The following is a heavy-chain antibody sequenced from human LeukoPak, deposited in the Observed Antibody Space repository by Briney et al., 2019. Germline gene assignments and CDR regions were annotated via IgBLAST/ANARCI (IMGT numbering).Heavy chain of an antibody. CDR1: GFTFSSYA. V-gene: IGHV3-23*01. Sequence: PGGSLRLSCAASGFTFSSYAMSWVRQAPGKGLERVSAISGSGGSTYYADSVKGRFTIPRDNSKNTLYLQMNSLRAEDTAVYYCAKVGGYYDSSGYTLYYFDYWGQGTLVTVSS. J-gene: IGHJ4*02. CDR3: AKVGGYYDSSGYTLYYFDY. D-gene: IGHD3-22*01. CDR2: ISGSGGST.